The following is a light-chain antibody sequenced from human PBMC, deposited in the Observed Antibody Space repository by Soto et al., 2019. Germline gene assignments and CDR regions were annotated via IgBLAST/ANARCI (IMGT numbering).Light chain of an antibody. CDR3: QQYGSSPPWT. CDR2: GAS. V-gene: IGKV3-20*01. CDR1: QSVSSY. J-gene: IGKJ1*01. Sequence: EIVLTQSPATLSVSPGERATLSCRASQSVSSYLAWYQQKPGQAPRLLIYGASSRATGIPDRFSGSGSGTDFTLTISRLEPEDFAVYYCQQYGSSPPWTFGQGTKVDNK.